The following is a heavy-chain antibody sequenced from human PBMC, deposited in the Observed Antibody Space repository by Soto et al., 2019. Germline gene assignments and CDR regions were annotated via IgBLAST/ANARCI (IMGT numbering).Heavy chain of an antibody. V-gene: IGHV1-69*02. Sequence: QVQLVQSGAEVKKPGSSVKVSCKASGGTFSSYTISWVRQAPGQGLEWMGRIIPILGIANYAQKFQGRVTIIADNSTSTAYMELSSLRSEDTAVYYCGGIVATFARCYAFGIWGQGTMVTVSS. CDR3: GGIVATFARCYAFGI. CDR1: GGTFSSYT. D-gene: IGHD5-12*01. CDR2: IIPILGIA. J-gene: IGHJ3*02.